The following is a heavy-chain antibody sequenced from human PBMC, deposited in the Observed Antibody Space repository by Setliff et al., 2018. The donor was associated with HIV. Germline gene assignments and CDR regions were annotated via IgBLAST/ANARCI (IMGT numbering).Heavy chain of an antibody. D-gene: IGHD6-13*01. CDR2: TRSVSDGGRT. J-gene: IGHJ4*02. CDR3: ARSGTVYSTSWDVPDFDY. CDR1: GFTLSDAW. Sequence: PGGSLRLSCAASGFTLSDAWMSWVRRAPGKGLEWVGRTRSVSDGGRTDYAAPVTGRFTISRDDSKNMLYLQWSSLKASETAMYYCARSGTVYSTSWDVPDFDYWGQGTLVTVSS. V-gene: IGHV3-15*01.